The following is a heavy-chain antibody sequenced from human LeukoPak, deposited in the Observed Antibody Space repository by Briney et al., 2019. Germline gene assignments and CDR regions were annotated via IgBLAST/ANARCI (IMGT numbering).Heavy chain of an antibody. V-gene: IGHV1-2*02. Sequence: GASVKVSCKASGYTFSSYGFSWVRQAPGQGLEWMGWIHPRSGETNYAYKFRGRVTMTRDTSISTAYMDLGSLGSDDTAVYYCARDGEYGTGSYYRGCFDYWGQGILVTVSS. J-gene: IGHJ4*02. CDR3: ARDGEYGTGSYYRGCFDY. D-gene: IGHD3-10*01. CDR2: IHPRSGET. CDR1: GYTFSSYG.